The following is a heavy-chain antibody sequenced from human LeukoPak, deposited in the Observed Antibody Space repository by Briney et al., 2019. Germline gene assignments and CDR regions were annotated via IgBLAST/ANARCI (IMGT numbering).Heavy chain of an antibody. V-gene: IGHV3-48*01. J-gene: IGHJ5*02. CDR3: ARDSGYSSSSFWFDP. CDR2: ISSSSSTI. CDR1: GFTFGSYS. Sequence: GGSLRLSCAASGFTFGSYSMNWVRQAPGKGLEWVSYISSSSSTIYYADSVKGRFTISRDNAKNSLYLQMNSLRAEDTAVYYCARDSGYSSSSFWFDPWGQGTLVTVSS. D-gene: IGHD6-6*01.